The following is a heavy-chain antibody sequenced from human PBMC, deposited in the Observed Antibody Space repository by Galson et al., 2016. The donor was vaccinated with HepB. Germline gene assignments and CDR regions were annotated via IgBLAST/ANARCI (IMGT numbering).Heavy chain of an antibody. CDR1: GYSFTSFA. D-gene: IGHD6-19*01. CDR2: ISGYNGNT. V-gene: IGHV1-18*01. Sequence: SVKVSCKASGYSFTSFATTWVRQAPGQGLEWMGWISGYNGNTNYAQNLQGRITMTIEPSTNTAYMELRSLTSDDTAVYFCARGSKTAGVNWGQGTLVTVSS. J-gene: IGHJ1*01. CDR3: ARGSKTAGVN.